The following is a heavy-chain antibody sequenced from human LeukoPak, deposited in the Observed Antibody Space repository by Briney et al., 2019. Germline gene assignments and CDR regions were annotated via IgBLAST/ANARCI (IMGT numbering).Heavy chain of an antibody. CDR3: ASGGDYAGIAALFRH. CDR1: GFTFSASY. V-gene: IGHV3-11*01. D-gene: IGHD4-17*01. Sequence: GGSLRLSCATSGFTFSASYMSWIRQAPGKGLEWVSYISIRGITINYADSVKGRFSIFSDDAKSSLFLQMNSLKTEDTALYYCASGGDYAGIAALFRHWGQGSLVTVSS. CDR2: ISIRGITI. J-gene: IGHJ4*02.